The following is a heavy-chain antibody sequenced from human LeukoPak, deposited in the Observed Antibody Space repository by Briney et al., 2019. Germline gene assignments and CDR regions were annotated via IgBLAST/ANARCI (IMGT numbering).Heavy chain of an antibody. CDR1: GGSISSGDYY. CDR3: AREGGVVAATRGMDV. D-gene: IGHD2-15*01. J-gene: IGHJ6*02. V-gene: IGHV4-30-4*01. Sequence: PSETLSLTCTVSGGSISSGDYYWSWIRQPPGKGLEWIGYIYYSGSTYYNPSLKSRVTISVDTSKNQFSLKLSSVTAADTAVYYCAREGGVVAATRGMDVWGQGTTVTVSS. CDR2: IYYSGST.